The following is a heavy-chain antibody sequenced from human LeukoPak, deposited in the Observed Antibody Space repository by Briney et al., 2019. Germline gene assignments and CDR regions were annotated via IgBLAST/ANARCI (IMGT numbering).Heavy chain of an antibody. V-gene: IGHV4-39*01. Sequence: SETLSLTCTVSGGSISSSSYYWGWIRQPPGKGLEWIGSIYYSGSTYYNPSLKSRVTISVDTSKNQFSLKLSSVTAADTAVYYCARQPGRSSSSWYEDSDYYYYGMDVWGQGTTVTVSS. CDR1: GGSISSSSYY. CDR3: ARQPGRSSSSWYEDSDYYYYGMDV. CDR2: IYYSGST. J-gene: IGHJ6*02. D-gene: IGHD6-13*01.